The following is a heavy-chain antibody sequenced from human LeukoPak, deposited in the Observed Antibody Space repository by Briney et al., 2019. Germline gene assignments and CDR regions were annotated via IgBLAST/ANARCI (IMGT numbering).Heavy chain of an antibody. V-gene: IGHV3-21*01. CDR1: GVTFSRYN. J-gene: IGHJ6*03. CDR2: ISGSSRHI. D-gene: IGHD6-19*01. CDR3: ARDAQWLVPEGYYYYMDV. Sequence: GGSLRLSCAGSGVTFSRYNMNWFRQAPGKGLERVSSISGSSRHIFYADSVKGRFTISRDNAKNSLFLQMNSLRAEDTAVYYCARDAQWLVPEGYYYYMDVWGKGTTVTVSS.